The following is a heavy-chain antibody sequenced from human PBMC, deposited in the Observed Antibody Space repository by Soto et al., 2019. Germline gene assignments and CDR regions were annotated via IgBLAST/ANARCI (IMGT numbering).Heavy chain of an antibody. CDR2: ISDDGSRA. J-gene: IGHJ4*02. CDR3: TRGPRPSSVGTGAF. D-gene: IGHD3-10*01. CDR1: GFTFSMYW. V-gene: IGHV3-74*01. Sequence: VQLVESGGYLVQPGGSLRLSCTASGFTFSMYWMHWVRQVPGKGPEWVSRISDDGSRADYADSVKGRFTISRDNAKNTLYLEMHVLRADDTAVYYCTRGPRPSSVGTGAFWGQGTPVTVSS.